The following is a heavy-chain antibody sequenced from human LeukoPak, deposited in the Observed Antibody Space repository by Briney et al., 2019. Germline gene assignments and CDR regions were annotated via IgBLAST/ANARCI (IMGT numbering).Heavy chain of an antibody. J-gene: IGHJ4*02. V-gene: IGHV3-30*04. D-gene: IGHD6-13*01. Sequence: GGFLRLSCAASGFTFSSYAMHWVRQAPGKGLEWVAVISYDGSNKYYADSVKGRFTISRDNSKNTLYLQMNSLRAEDTAVYYCARDSGSSWPSHFDYWGQGTLVTVSS. CDR1: GFTFSSYA. CDR3: ARDSGSSWPSHFDY. CDR2: ISYDGSNK.